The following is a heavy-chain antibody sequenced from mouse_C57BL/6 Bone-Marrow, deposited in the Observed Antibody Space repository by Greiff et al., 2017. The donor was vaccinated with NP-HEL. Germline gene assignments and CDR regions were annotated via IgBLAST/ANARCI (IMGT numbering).Heavy chain of an antibody. CDR3: ASPAVYYYGSRAFDY. D-gene: IGHD1-1*01. V-gene: IGHV1-53*01. CDR2: INPSNGGT. CDR1: GYTFTSYW. Sequence: QVQLQQSGTELVKPGASVKLSCKASGYTFTSYWMHWVKQRPGQGLEWIGNINPSNGGTNYNEKFKSKATLTVDKSSSTAYMQLSSLTSEDSAVYYCASPAVYYYGSRAFDYWGQGTTLTGSS. J-gene: IGHJ2*01.